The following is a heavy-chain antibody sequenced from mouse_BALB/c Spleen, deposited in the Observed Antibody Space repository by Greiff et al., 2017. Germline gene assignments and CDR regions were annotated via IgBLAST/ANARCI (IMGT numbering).Heavy chain of an antibody. V-gene: IGHV5-9-3*01. CDR3: ARIYYDYDTYAMDY. CDR2: ISSGGSYT. CDR1: GFTFSSYA. D-gene: IGHD2-4*01. Sequence: EVKLVESGGGLVKPGGSLKLSCAASGFTFSSYAMSWVRQTPEKRLEWVATISSGGSYTYYPDSVKGRFTISRDNAKNTLYLQMSSLRSEDTAMYYCARIYYDYDTYAMDYWGQGTSVTVSS. J-gene: IGHJ4*01.